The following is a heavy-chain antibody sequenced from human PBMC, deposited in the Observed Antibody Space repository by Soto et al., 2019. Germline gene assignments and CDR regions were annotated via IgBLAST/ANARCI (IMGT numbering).Heavy chain of an antibody. Sequence: ASVKVSCKTSGYTFSDYGISWVRQTPGQGLEWMGWISAKNGNTNFAQKFRGRVTMITDTSTNTVYMELRNLRLDDTAVYYCAREPPETPPDYWGQGTLVTVSS. J-gene: IGHJ4*02. V-gene: IGHV1-18*01. CDR3: AREPPETPPDY. CDR2: ISAKNGNT. CDR1: GYTFSDYG.